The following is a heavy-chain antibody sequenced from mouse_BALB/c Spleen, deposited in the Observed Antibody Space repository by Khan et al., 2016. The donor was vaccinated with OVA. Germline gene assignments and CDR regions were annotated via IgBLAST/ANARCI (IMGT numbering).Heavy chain of an antibody. D-gene: IGHD1-1*01. CDR2: ISYSGST. V-gene: IGHV3-2*02. Sequence: EVQLQESGPGLVKPSQSLSLTCTVTGYSITSNYAWNWIRQFPGNKLEWMGYISYSGSTSYNPSLKSRISITRDTSKNQFFLQLMSVTTEDTATYYCARGNYYGYAMDYWGQGTSVTVSS. CDR1: GYSITSNYA. CDR3: ARGNYYGYAMDY. J-gene: IGHJ4*01.